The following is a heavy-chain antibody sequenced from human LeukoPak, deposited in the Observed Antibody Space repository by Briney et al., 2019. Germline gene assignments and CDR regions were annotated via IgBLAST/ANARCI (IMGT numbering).Heavy chain of an antibody. D-gene: IGHD6-13*01. CDR1: GYTFTVYY. CDR2: INPNSGGT. V-gene: IGHV1-2*02. Sequence: ASVTVSCKASGYTFTVYYMHWVRQAPGQGLEWMGWINPNSGGTNYAQKFQGRVTMTRDTSISTAYMELSRLRSDDTAVYYCASSPAGYYYGMDVWGQGTTVTVSS. CDR3: ASSPAGYYYGMDV. J-gene: IGHJ6*02.